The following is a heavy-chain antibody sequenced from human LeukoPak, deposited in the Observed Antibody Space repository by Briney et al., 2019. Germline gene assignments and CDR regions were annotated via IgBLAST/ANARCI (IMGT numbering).Heavy chain of an antibody. J-gene: IGHJ6*02. CDR2: ISSSSSYI. CDR3: ARSRTRGYYYYGMDV. D-gene: IGHD1-1*01. V-gene: IGHV3-21*04. Sequence: GGSLRLSCAASGFTFSRYTMNWVRQAPGKGLEWVSSISSSSSYIYYADSVKGRFTISRDNAKNSLYLQMNSLRAEDTAVYYCARSRTRGYYYYGMDVWGQGTTVTVSS. CDR1: GFTFSRYT.